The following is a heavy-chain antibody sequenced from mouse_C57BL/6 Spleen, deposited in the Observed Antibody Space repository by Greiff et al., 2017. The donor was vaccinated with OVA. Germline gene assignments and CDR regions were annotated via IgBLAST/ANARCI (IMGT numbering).Heavy chain of an antibody. CDR2: INPNNGGT. CDR3: ARSGALQSSAMDY. Sequence: VHVKQSGPELVKPGASVKMSCKASGYTFTDYNMHWVKQSHGKSLEWIGYINPNNGGTSYNQKFKGKATLTVNKSSSTAYMELRSLTSEDSAVYYCARSGALQSSAMDYWGQGTSVTVSS. V-gene: IGHV1-22*01. D-gene: IGHD2-1*01. J-gene: IGHJ4*01. CDR1: GYTFTDYN.